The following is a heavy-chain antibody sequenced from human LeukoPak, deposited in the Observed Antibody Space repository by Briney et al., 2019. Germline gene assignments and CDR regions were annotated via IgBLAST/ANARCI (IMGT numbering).Heavy chain of an antibody. Sequence: SETLSLTCAVYGGSFSGYYWSWIRQPPGKGLEWLGEINHSGSTNYNPSLKSRVTISVDTSKNQFSLKLSSVTAADTAVYYCARGRYSYGYNWFDPWGQGTLVTVSS. V-gene: IGHV4-34*01. D-gene: IGHD5-18*01. J-gene: IGHJ5*02. CDR1: GGSFSGYY. CDR3: ARGRYSYGYNWFDP. CDR2: INHSGST.